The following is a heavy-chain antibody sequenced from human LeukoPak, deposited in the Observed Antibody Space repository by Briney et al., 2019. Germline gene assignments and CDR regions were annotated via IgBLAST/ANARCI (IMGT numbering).Heavy chain of an antibody. Sequence: PGGSLRLSCAASGFTVSNNYMSWVRQAPGRGLEWVSVIYTGGSAYYADSVKGRFTISRDNSKNTLYLQMNSLRAEDTAVYYCAKVPYCGGDCSYFDYWGQGTLVTVSS. J-gene: IGHJ4*02. CDR3: AKVPYCGGDCSYFDY. CDR1: GFTVSNNY. CDR2: IYTGGSA. D-gene: IGHD2-21*01. V-gene: IGHV3-53*01.